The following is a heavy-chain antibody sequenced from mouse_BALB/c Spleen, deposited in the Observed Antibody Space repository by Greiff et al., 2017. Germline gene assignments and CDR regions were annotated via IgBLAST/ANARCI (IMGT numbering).Heavy chain of an antibody. V-gene: IGHV5-6-4*01. D-gene: IGHD2-2*01. Sequence: EVKLVESGGGLVKPGGSLKLSCAASGFTFSSYTMSWVRQTPEKRLEWVATISSGGSYTYYPDSVKGRFTISRDNAKNTLYLQMSSLKSEDTAMYYCTRAYGYDGFDYWGQGTTLTVSS. CDR3: TRAYGYDGFDY. J-gene: IGHJ2*01. CDR2: ISSGGSYT. CDR1: GFTFSSYT.